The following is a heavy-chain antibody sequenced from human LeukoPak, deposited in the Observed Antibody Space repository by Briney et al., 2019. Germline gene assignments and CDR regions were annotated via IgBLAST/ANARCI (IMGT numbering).Heavy chain of an antibody. CDR3: ARCTIRTTVTSGEPPFDP. CDR2: IIPIFGTA. J-gene: IGHJ5*02. CDR1: GGTFSSYA. Sequence: SVKVSCKASGGTFSSYAISWVRQAPGQGLEWMGGIIPIFGTANYAQKFQGRVTITADESTSTAYMELSSLRSEDTAVYYCARCTIRTTVTSGEPPFDPWGQGTLVTVSS. D-gene: IGHD4-17*01. V-gene: IGHV1-69*13.